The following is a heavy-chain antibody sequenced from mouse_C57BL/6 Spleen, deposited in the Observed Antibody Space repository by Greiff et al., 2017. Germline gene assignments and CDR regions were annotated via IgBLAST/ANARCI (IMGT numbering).Heavy chain of an antibody. CDR2: IDPSDSYT. CDR1: GYTFTSYW. V-gene: IGHV1-59*01. J-gene: IGHJ2*01. Sequence: QVQLQQPGAELVRPGTSVKLSCKASGYTFTSYWMHWVKQRPGQGLEWIGVIDPSDSYTNYNQKFKGKATLTVDTSSSTAYMQLSSLTSEDSAVYYCARVGTTVVAPRDWGQGTTLTVAS. D-gene: IGHD1-1*01. CDR3: ARVGTTVVAPRD.